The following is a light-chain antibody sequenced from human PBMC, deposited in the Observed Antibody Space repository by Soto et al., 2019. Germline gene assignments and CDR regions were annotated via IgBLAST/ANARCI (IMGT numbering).Light chain of an antibody. V-gene: IGLV2-14*03. Sequence: QSALTQPASVSGSPGQSITICCTGASTDVGGYNYVSWYQQHPGKAPKLMIYDVSNRPSGVSNRFSGSKSGNTASLTISGLQAEDEADYYCSSYTSSSTYVFGTGTRSPS. CDR3: SSYTSSSTYV. J-gene: IGLJ1*01. CDR2: DVS. CDR1: STDVGGYNY.